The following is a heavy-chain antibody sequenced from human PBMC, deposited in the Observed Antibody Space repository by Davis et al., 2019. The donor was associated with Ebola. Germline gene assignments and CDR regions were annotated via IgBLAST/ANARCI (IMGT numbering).Heavy chain of an antibody. CDR1: GGSISSGGYY. D-gene: IGHD3-22*01. CDR3: ARGLYYYDSSGYYYY. J-gene: IGHJ4*02. V-gene: IGHV4-61*08. Sequence: SETLSLTCAVSGGSISSGGYYWSWIRQPPGKGLEWIGYIYYSGSTNYNPSLKSRVTISVDTSKNQFSLKLSSVTAADTAVYYCARGLYYYDSSGYYYYWGQGTLVTVSS. CDR2: IYYSGST.